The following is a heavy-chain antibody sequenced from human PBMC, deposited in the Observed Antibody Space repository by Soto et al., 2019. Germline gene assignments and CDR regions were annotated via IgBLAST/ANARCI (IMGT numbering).Heavy chain of an antibody. V-gene: IGHV3-30-3*01. CDR2: ISYDGSNK. D-gene: IGHD3-9*01. J-gene: IGHJ6*02. CDR3: ARDGPHVLRYFDWFPNGLYSYYGMDV. CDR1: GFTFSSYA. Sequence: GGSLRLSCAASGFTFSSYAMHWVRQAPGKGLEWVAVISYDGSNKYYADSVKGRFTISRDNSKNTLYLQMNSLRAGDTAVYYCARDGPHVLRYFDWFPNGLYSYYGMDVWGQGTTVTSP.